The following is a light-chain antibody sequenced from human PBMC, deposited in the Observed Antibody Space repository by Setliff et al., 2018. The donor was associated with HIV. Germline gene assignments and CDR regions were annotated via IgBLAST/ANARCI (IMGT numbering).Light chain of an antibody. CDR1: SSDVGTYRF. J-gene: IGLJ1*01. CDR3: SAYAGVGTV. V-gene: IGLV2-23*02. Sequence: QSVLTQPASVSGSPGQSITISCTGTSSDVGTYRFVSWYQQHPGKVPKLMIYEVTKRPSGVSNRFSASKSGSTASLTISGLQAEDEADYYCSAYAGVGTVFGTGTKVTVL. CDR2: EVT.